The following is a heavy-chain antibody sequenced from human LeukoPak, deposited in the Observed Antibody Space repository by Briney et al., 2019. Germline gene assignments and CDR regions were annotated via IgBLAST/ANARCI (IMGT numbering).Heavy chain of an antibody. CDR1: GGSISSGDYY. V-gene: IGHV4-30-4*01. CDR2: IYYSGST. J-gene: IGHJ4*02. CDR3: ARHPRRVTPADY. D-gene: IGHD4-23*01. Sequence: SETLSLTCTVSGGSISSGDYYWSWIRQPPGKGLEWIGYIYYSGSTYYNPSLKSRVNISVDTSKNQISLKLSSVTAADTAVYYCARHPRRVTPADYWGQGTLVTVSS.